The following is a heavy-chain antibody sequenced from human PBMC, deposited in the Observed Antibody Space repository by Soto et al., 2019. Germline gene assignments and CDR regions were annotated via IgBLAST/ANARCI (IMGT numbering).Heavy chain of an antibody. D-gene: IGHD4-17*01. J-gene: IGHJ4*02. CDR2: IYWDDDK. Sequence: QITLKESGPTLVKLTQTLTLTCTFSGFSLRNSGVGVGWIRQPHGKALEWLALIYWDDDKRYSPSLKSRLTITKDTSKNQVVLTMTNMDPVDTATYYCAHLTTGGFYFDYWGQGTLVTVSS. V-gene: IGHV2-5*02. CDR3: AHLTTGGFYFDY. CDR1: GFSLRNSGVG.